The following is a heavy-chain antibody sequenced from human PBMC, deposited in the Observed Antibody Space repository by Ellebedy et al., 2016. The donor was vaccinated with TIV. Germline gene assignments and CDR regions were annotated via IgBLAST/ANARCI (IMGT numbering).Heavy chain of an antibody. J-gene: IGHJ6*02. CDR1: GFTFSSYW. CDR2: IKQDGSEK. Sequence: GESLKISCAAPGFTFSSYWMSWVRQAPGKGLEWVANIKQDGSEKYYVDYVKGRFTISRDEAKNSLYLKMNSLRAEDTAVYYCARDQSGSYYYYDGMDVWGQGTTVTVSS. V-gene: IGHV3-7*01. D-gene: IGHD1-26*01. CDR3: ARDQSGSYYYYDGMDV.